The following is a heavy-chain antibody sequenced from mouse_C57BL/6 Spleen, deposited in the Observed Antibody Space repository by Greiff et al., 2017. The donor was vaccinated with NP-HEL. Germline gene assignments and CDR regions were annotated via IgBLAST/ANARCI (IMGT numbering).Heavy chain of an antibody. Sequence: QVQLKESGPGLVQPSQSLSITCTVSGFSLTSYGVHWVRQSPGKGLEWLGVIWRGGSTDYNAAFMSRLSITKDNSKSQVFFKMNSLQADDTAIYYCANLYYGSSYVAMDYWGQGTSVTVSS. CDR3: ANLYYGSSYVAMDY. V-gene: IGHV2-5*01. CDR2: IWRGGST. J-gene: IGHJ4*01. CDR1: GFSLTSYG. D-gene: IGHD1-1*01.